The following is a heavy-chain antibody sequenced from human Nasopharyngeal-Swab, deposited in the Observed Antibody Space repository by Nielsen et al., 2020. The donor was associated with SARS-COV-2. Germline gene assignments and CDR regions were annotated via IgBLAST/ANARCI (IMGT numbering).Heavy chain of an antibody. Sequence: GESLKISCAVSGLTVSSTYMSWVRQAPGKGLEWVSVTEIGGTTYYADSVRGRFTIPRDNSDNTLYLQMRSLRAEDTAVYYCVKGLQGGDYWGQGTLVSVSS. CDR3: VKGLQGGDY. D-gene: IGHD3-10*01. CDR2: TEIGGTT. V-gene: IGHV3-53*05. J-gene: IGHJ4*02. CDR1: GLTVSSTY.